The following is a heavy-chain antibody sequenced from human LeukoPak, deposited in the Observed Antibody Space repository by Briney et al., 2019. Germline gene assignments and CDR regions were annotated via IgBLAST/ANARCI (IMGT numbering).Heavy chain of an antibody. J-gene: IGHJ3*02. V-gene: IGHV5-51*01. CDR3: ARGKVVVAATSAFDI. CDR2: IYPGDSDT. D-gene: IGHD2-15*01. Sequence: GESLKISCKGSGCSFTSYWIGWVRQMPGKGLEWMGIIYPGDSDTRYSPSFQGQVTISADKSISTAYLQWSSLKASDTAMYYCARGKVVVAATSAFDIWGQGTMVTVSS. CDR1: GCSFTSYW.